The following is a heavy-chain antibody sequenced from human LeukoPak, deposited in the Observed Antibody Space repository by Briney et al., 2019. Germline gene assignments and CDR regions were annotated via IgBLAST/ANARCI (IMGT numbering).Heavy chain of an antibody. V-gene: IGHV4-39*01. Sequence: SETLSLTCTVSGGSISSSRDYWGWICQPPGKGLEWIGSIYYSGSTYYNPSLKSRVTISVDTSKNQFSLKLSSVTAADTAVYYCARHVEIAVAGPIDYWGQGTLVTVSS. J-gene: IGHJ4*02. CDR1: GGSISSSRDY. CDR3: ARHVEIAVAGPIDY. CDR2: IYYSGST. D-gene: IGHD6-19*01.